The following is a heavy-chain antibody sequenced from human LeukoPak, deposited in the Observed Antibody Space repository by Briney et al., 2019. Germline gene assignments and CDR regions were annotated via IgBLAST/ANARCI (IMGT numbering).Heavy chain of an antibody. Sequence: GRSLRLSCAASGFTFSSYAMHWVRQAPGKGLEWVAVISYDGSNKYYADSVKGRFTISRHNSKNTLYLQMNSLRAEDTAVYYCARGPERTGVGTRYYYDMDVWGQGTTVTVSS. CDR3: ARGPERTGVGTRYYYDMDV. CDR1: GFTFSSYA. D-gene: IGHD2-8*01. J-gene: IGHJ6*02. V-gene: IGHV3-30-3*01. CDR2: ISYDGSNK.